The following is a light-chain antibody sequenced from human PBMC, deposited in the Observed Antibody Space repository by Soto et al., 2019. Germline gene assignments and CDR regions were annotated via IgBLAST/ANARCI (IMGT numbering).Light chain of an antibody. V-gene: IGKV3D-20*02. CDR1: QSVSSS. Sequence: EIVLTQSPGTLSLSPGERATLSCRASQSVSSSQLAWYEQKPGQAPRLLIYGASNRATGIPARFSGSGSGTDFTLTISSLESEDFAVYYCRQRSNWPPWTFGQGTKVEIK. CDR3: RQRSNWPPWT. J-gene: IGKJ1*01. CDR2: GAS.